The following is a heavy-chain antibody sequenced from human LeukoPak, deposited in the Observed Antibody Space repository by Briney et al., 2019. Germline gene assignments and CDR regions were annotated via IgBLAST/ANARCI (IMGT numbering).Heavy chain of an antibody. CDR3: ARVIRGFRALDY. CDR2: IWYDGSNK. D-gene: IGHD3-10*01. Sequence: GRSLRLSCAASGFSFFTYGMHWVRQAPGKGLEWVAVIWYDGSNKYYADSVKGRFTISRDNSKSTLSLQMNSLRAEDTAVYYCARVIRGFRALDYWGQGTLVTVSS. V-gene: IGHV3-33*01. CDR1: GFSFFTYG. J-gene: IGHJ4*02.